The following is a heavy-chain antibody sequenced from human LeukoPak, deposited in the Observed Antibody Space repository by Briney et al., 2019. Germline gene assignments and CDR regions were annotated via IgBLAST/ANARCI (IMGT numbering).Heavy chain of an antibody. J-gene: IGHJ5*02. V-gene: IGHV3-74*01. CDR1: GFTFSNYW. CDR3: ARARYDYRLPVDP. Sequence: GGSLRLSCAASGFTFSNYWMHRVRQAPGKGLVWVSHIRNDGTSTSYADSVKGRFTISRDNAKNTLYLQMNSLRDEDAAVYYCARARYDYRLPVDPWGQGTLVTASS. D-gene: IGHD5-12*01. CDR2: IRNDGTST.